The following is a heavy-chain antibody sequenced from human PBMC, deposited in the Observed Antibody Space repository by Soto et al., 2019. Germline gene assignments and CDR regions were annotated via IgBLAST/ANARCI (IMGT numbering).Heavy chain of an antibody. Sequence: GSVKLSWKASRDSFTNSGVSWLRQSTGKGLEWMGLMNPGSGDTGYAQKFQGRVTMTRDISIATASLALISLRPDDTAIYYSARMETFGALNWFDPWGQGTLVTVSS. CDR3: ARMETFGALNWFDP. J-gene: IGHJ5*02. CDR1: RDSFTNSG. CDR2: MNPGSGDT. D-gene: IGHD1-1*01. V-gene: IGHV1-8*01.